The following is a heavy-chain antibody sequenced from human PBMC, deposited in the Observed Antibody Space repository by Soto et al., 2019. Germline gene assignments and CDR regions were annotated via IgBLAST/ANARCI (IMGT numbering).Heavy chain of an antibody. CDR1: GASISSGGYY. J-gene: IGHJ5*02. Sequence: QVQLQESGPGLVKPSQTLSLTCTVSGASISSGGYYWGWIRQRPGKGLAWIGDIYYSGITNYNPSLKSRVAISGDTSMYQFSLELSSVTAADAAVYYCARGYSSGYLGNWFDPWGQGVLVTVSS. V-gene: IGHV4-31*03. CDR2: IYYSGIT. D-gene: IGHD3-22*01. CDR3: ARGYSSGYLGNWFDP.